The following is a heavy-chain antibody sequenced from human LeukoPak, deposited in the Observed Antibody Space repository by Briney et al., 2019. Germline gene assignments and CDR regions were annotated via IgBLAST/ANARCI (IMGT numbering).Heavy chain of an antibody. CDR3: VRERIYYSDLAYKERENFDP. CDR2: LNEDGSTA. CDR1: GFTFNDYG. V-gene: IGHV3-74*01. D-gene: IGHD1-26*01. Sequence: GGSLRLSCAASGFTFNDYGMSWVRQAPGKGLMWVSRLNEDGSTADYADSVKGRFTMFRDNAKGKVFLEMRGLTVEDTAIYFCVRERIYYSDLAYKERENFDPWGRGTLVTVSS. J-gene: IGHJ5*02.